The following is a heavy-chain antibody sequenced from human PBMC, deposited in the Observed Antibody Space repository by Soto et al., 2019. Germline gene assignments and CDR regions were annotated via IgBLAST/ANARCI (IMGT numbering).Heavy chain of an antibody. CDR3: AKAGGFGVISWFDP. CDR2: IYGNAART. J-gene: IGHJ5*02. CDR1: GFTFGTYT. D-gene: IGHD3-3*01. V-gene: IGHV3-23*01. Sequence: PGGSLRLSCAASGFTFGTYTMNWVRQAPGKGLEWVSGIYGNAARTFYADSVKGRFTISRDNSKNTLFLEMNSLRAEDTAVYYCAKAGGFGVISWFDP.